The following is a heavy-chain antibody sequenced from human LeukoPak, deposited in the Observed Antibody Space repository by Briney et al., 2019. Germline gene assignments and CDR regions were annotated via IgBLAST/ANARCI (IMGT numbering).Heavy chain of an antibody. J-gene: IGHJ3*02. CDR2: IKQDGSEK. D-gene: IGHD5-12*01. CDR1: GFTFSNYW. Sequence: GGSLRLSCAASGFTFSNYWMSWVRQAPGKGLEWVANIKQDGSEKYYLDSVQGRFTISRDNAKNSVYLQMNSLRAEDTAVYYCARIHSGYEAFDIWGQGTMVTVSS. CDR3: ARIHSGYEAFDI. V-gene: IGHV3-7*04.